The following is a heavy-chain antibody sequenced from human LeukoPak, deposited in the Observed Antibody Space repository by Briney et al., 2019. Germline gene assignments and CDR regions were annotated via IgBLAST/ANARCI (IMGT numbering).Heavy chain of an antibody. CDR1: GFTFSSYS. Sequence: GGSLRLSCAASGFTFSSYSMNWVRQAPGKGLEWVSYISSSSSTIYYADSVEGRFTISRDNAKNSLYLQMNSLRAGDTAVYYCARDHSSGWYRYFQHWGQGTLVTVSS. J-gene: IGHJ1*01. CDR3: ARDHSSGWYRYFQH. CDR2: ISSSSSTI. V-gene: IGHV3-48*01. D-gene: IGHD6-19*01.